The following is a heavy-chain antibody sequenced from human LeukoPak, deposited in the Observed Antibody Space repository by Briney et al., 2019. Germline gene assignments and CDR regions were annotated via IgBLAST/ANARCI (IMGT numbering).Heavy chain of an antibody. CDR2: TRSKANNHTT. V-gene: IGHV3-72*01. D-gene: IGHD3-16*01. J-gene: IGHJ6*04. CDR3: ARMTFGGMDV. CDR1: GITLSDQY. Sequence: GGSPRLSCAASGITLSDQYMEWVRQTPGKGLEWVGRTRSKANNHTTEYAASVKGRFTISRDDSNNSLYLQMNSLKTEDTAVYYCARMTFGGMDVWGKGTTVTVSS.